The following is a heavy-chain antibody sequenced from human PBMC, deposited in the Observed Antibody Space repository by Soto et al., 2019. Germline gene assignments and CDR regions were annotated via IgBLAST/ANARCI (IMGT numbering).Heavy chain of an antibody. V-gene: IGHV4-39*01. CDR1: GGSISSSSYY. J-gene: IGHJ6*03. CDR2: IYYSGST. CDR3: ARHLRGTYYYYMDV. Sequence: LQLQESGPGLVKPSETLSLTCTVSGGSISSSSYYWGWIRQPPGKGLEWIGSIYYSGSTYYNPSIKMELPKSVDTSKKQCSLKRSSLTAADTAVYYCARHLRGTYYYYMDVWGKGTTVTVYS. D-gene: IGHD3-16*01.